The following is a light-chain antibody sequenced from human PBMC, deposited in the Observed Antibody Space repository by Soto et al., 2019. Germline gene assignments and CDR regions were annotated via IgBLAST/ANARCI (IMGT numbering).Light chain of an antibody. J-gene: IGKJ3*01. Sequence: EIVLTQSPATLSLSPGERATLSCRASQSVSSYLAWYQQKPGQAPRLLIYDASNRATGIPARFSGSGSGTDFTLTISSLEPEDFAVYYCQQRSNWSDFVPGTKVDIK. CDR2: DAS. V-gene: IGKV3-11*01. CDR3: QQRSNWSD. CDR1: QSVSSY.